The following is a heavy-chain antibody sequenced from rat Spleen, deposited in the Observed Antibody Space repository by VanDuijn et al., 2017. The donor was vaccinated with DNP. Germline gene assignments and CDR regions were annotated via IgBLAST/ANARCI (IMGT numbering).Heavy chain of an antibody. J-gene: IGHJ2*01. D-gene: IGHD1-1*01. Sequence: EVQLVESGGGLVQPGRSMKVSCAASGFTFSSFPMAWVRQATTKGLEWVATISNSGDSSYYRDSVKGRFTISRANAKSTLSLKMNSLRYEDTATYYCTRVTFVDYWGQGVMVTVCS. CDR1: GFTFSSFP. CDR2: ISNSGDSS. CDR3: TRVTFVDY. V-gene: IGHV5-46*01.